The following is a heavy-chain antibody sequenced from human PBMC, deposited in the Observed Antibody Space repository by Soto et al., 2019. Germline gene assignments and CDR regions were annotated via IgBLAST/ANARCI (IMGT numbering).Heavy chain of an antibody. J-gene: IGHJ5*02. CDR2: IYHRGST. V-gene: IGHV4-31*03. CDR3: ARGLYSSSSENWFDP. Sequence: QVQLQESGPGLLKPSQTLSLTCTVSGDSISSGGYYWSWIRQHPGKGLEWIGCIYHRGSTHYNPSLKSRVSISIDTSENQFSLKLTSVTAADTAVYYCARGLYSSSSENWFDPWGQGTLVTVSS. D-gene: IGHD6-6*01. CDR1: GDSISSGGYY.